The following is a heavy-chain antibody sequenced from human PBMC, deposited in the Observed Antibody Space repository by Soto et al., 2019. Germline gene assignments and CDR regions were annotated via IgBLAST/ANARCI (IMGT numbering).Heavy chain of an antibody. CDR2: IIPIFGTA. J-gene: IGHJ4*02. Sequence: QEQLVQSGAEVKKPGSSVKVSCKASGGIFSSYAISWVRQAPGQGLEWMGGIIPIFGTANYAQKFQGRVKITAEESTNPAYLDLSSLKSEDKAIYYCARGGSGYVWFNEFWGQGTLVTVSS. V-gene: IGHV1-69*01. CDR1: GGIFSSYA. CDR3: ARGGSGYVWFNEF. D-gene: IGHD3-22*01.